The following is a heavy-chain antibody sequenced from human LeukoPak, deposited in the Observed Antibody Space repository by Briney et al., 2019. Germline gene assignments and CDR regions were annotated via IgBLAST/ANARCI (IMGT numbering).Heavy chain of an antibody. V-gene: IGHV3-74*01. D-gene: IGHD6-13*01. CDR3: ASASSHRIAAGGDY. Sequence: GGSLRLSCAASGFTSSNYWMHWVRQAPGKGLGWVSRINSDGSSRNYADSVKGRFTIPRDNAKNTLYLQMNSLRAEDTAVYYCASASSHRIAAGGDYWGQGTLVTVSS. J-gene: IGHJ4*02. CDR2: INSDGSSR. CDR1: GFTSSNYW.